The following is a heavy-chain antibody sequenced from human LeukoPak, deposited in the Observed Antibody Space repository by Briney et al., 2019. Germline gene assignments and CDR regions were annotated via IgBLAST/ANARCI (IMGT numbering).Heavy chain of an antibody. Sequence: PGGSLRLSCAASGFTFSSYSMNWVRQAPGKGLEWVSSISSSSSYIYYADSVKGRFTISRDNAKNSLYLQMNSLRAEDTAVYYCARDSVDDDAWELAAFDIWGQGTMVTVSS. CDR2: ISSSSSYI. CDR3: ARDSVDDDAWELAAFDI. CDR1: GFTFSSYS. J-gene: IGHJ3*02. V-gene: IGHV3-21*01. D-gene: IGHD1-26*01.